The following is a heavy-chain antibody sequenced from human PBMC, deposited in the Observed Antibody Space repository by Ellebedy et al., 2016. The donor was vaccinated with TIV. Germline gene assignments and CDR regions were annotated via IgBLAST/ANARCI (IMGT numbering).Heavy chain of an antibody. CDR3: ARVSVGVVIGYHYFHMDI. J-gene: IGHJ6*03. Sequence: ASVKVSXXASGYTFTSFGLSWVRQAPGQGLEWMGWISAYNGDINYAQNFQGRVAMTTDTATSTVYVDLRSLRSDDTAVYYCARVSVGVVIGYHYFHMDIWGKGTTVTVSS. V-gene: IGHV1-18*01. D-gene: IGHD6-6*01. CDR1: GYTFTSFG. CDR2: ISAYNGDI.